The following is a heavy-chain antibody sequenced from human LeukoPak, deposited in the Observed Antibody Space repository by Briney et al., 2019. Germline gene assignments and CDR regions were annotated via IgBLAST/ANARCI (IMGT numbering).Heavy chain of an antibody. CDR3: GRTRRDSYYYYGMDV. CDR1: GGSFSGYY. V-gene: IGHV4-34*01. J-gene: IGHJ6*02. CDR2: ISHSGST. Sequence: PSETLSLTCAVYGGSFSGYYWSWIRQPPGKGLEWIGEISHSGSTNYNPSLKSRVTISVDTSKNQFSLKLSSVTAADTAVYYCGRTRRDSYYYYGMDVWGQGTTVTVSS. D-gene: IGHD1-14*01.